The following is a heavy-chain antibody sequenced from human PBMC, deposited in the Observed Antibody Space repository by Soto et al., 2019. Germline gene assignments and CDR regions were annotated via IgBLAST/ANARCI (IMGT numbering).Heavy chain of an antibody. D-gene: IGHD2-15*01. V-gene: IGHV1-69*02. CDR1: GGTFSSYT. Sequence: QVQLVQSGAEVKKPGSSVKVSCKASGGTFSSYTISWVRQAPGQGLEWMGRIIPILGIANYAQKFQGRVTITADKSTSTAYLELSSLRSEDTAVYYCARTYCSGGSCYSHYYYGMAVWGHGTTVTVSS. CDR3: ARTYCSGGSCYSHYYYGMAV. CDR2: IIPILGIA. J-gene: IGHJ6*02.